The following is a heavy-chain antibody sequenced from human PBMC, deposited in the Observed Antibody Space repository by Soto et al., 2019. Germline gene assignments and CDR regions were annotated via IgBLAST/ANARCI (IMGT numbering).Heavy chain of an antibody. J-gene: IGHJ6*02. Sequence: PSETLSLTCTVSGGSISSYYWSWIRQPPGKGLEWIGYIYYSGSTNYNPSLKSRVTISVGTSKNQFSLKLSSVTAADTAVYYCARDSVYSGSYAKYYYYYGMDVWGQGTTVTVS. CDR2: IYYSGST. CDR3: ARDSVYSGSYAKYYYYYGMDV. CDR1: GGSISSYY. V-gene: IGHV4-59*01. D-gene: IGHD1-26*01.